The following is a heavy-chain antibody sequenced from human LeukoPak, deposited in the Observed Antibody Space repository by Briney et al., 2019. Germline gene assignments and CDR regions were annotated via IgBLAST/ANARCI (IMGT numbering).Heavy chain of an antibody. CDR2: IKQDGSEK. D-gene: IGHD5-12*01. CDR3: ARGGGGYVGFDY. CDR1: GFIFSNYW. Sequence: GGSLRLSCAASGFIFSNYWMSWVRQAPGKGLEWVANIKQDGSEKYYVDSVKGRFTISRDNAKNSLYLQMNSLRAEDTAVYHCARGGGGYVGFDYWGQGTLVTVSS. V-gene: IGHV3-7*03. J-gene: IGHJ4*02.